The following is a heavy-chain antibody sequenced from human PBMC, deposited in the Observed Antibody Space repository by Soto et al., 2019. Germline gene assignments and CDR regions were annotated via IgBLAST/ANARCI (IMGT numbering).Heavy chain of an antibody. D-gene: IGHD7-27*01. J-gene: IGHJ3*01. CDR3: AKERGWSLTGAFDF. CDR1: GFTFTSYA. CDR2: ISGSGGST. V-gene: IGHV3-23*01. Sequence: EVQLLESGGGLVQPGGSLRLSCAASGFTFTSYAMTWVRQAPGKGLEWVSAISGSGGSTYYADSVKGRFTISRDSSKNTLYLQMNSLRAEDTAVYYCAKERGWSLTGAFDFWGQGTMATVSS.